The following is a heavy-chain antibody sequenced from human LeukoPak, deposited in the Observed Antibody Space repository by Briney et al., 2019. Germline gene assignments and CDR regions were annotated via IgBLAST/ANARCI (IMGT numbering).Heavy chain of an antibody. CDR1: GFTFSTYG. V-gene: IGHV3-23*01. J-gene: IGHJ4*02. D-gene: IGHD5-18*01. Sequence: GGSLRLSCAASGFTFSTYGMAWVRQAPGKGLQWVSSLSGTGDSTYYVDSVKGRFTISRDNSKNMLFLQMSSLRVEDTAEYYCAKDYGSGYTPYFFDSWGQGTLVTVSS. CDR2: LSGTGDST. CDR3: AKDYGSGYTPYFFDS.